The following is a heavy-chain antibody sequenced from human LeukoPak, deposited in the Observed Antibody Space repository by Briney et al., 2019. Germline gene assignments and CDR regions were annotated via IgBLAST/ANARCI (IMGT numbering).Heavy chain of an antibody. Sequence: SETLSLTCTVSGGSISCYHWSWIRQPPGKGLEWIGYIYYSGSTNYNPSLKSRVTISVDTSKNQFSLKLSSVTAADTAVYYCARVVYSYGYKVFDYWGQGTLVTVSS. CDR2: IYYSGST. D-gene: IGHD5-18*01. J-gene: IGHJ4*02. CDR1: GGSISCYH. V-gene: IGHV4-59*01. CDR3: ARVVYSYGYKVFDY.